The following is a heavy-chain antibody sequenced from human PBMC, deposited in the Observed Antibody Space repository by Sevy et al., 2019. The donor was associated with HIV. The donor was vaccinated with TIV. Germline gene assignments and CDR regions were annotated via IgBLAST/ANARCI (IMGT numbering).Heavy chain of an antibody. CDR3: AKESVSWYLDF. Sequence: GGSLILSCAASGFTFSRNGMHWVRQVPGKGLEWVALISYDGDSKNYADSVKGRFTISRDNSKNTVYLHMNSLRSEDTAVYYCAKESVSWYLDFWGQGTLVTVSS. CDR1: GFTFSRNG. V-gene: IGHV3-30*18. CDR2: ISYDGDSK. D-gene: IGHD6-13*01. J-gene: IGHJ4*02.